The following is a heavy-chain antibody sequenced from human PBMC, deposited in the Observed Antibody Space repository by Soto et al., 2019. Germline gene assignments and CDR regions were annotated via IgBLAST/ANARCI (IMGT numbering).Heavy chain of an antibody. V-gene: IGHV3-21*01. CDR1: GFTFSSYS. CDR3: ARAYAGLDGSGSYYFDY. J-gene: IGHJ4*02. CDR2: ISSSSSYI. D-gene: IGHD3-10*01. Sequence: GGSLRLSCAASGFTFSSYSMNWVRQAPGKGLEWVSSISSSSSYIYYADSVKGRFTISRDNAKNSLYLQMNSLRAEDTAVYYCARAYAGLDGSGSYYFDYWGQGTLVTVSS.